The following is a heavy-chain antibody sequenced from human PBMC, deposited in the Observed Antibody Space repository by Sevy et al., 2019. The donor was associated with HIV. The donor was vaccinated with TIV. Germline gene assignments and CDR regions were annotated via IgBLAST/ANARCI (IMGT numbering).Heavy chain of an antibody. V-gene: IGHV4-4*02. CDR2: IYHGGST. D-gene: IGHD6-19*01. Sequence: SETLSLTCAVSGGSITNMNWWIWVRQPPGKGLEWIGEIYHGGSTNYNPSLKSRVTISTDESKNRFSLGLNSVTAADTAVYYCARGALGTGSGWFDYWGQGTLVTVSS. CDR1: GGSITNMNW. J-gene: IGHJ4*02. CDR3: ARGALGTGSGWFDY.